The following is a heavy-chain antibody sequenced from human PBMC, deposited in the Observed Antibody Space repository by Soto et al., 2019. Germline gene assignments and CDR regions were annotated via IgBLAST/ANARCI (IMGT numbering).Heavy chain of an antibody. D-gene: IGHD3-3*01. CDR2: MNPNSGNT. CDR1: GYTFTSYD. J-gene: IGHJ6*03. CDR3: ARGAPYYDFWSGYLALRNYYYYYYMDV. V-gene: IGHV1-8*01. Sequence: GASVKVSCKASGYTFTSYDINWVRQATGQGLEWMGWMNPNSGNTGYAQKFQGRVTMTRNTSISTAYMELSSLRSEDTAVYYCARGAPYYDFWSGYLALRNYYYYYYMDVWGKGTTVTVSS.